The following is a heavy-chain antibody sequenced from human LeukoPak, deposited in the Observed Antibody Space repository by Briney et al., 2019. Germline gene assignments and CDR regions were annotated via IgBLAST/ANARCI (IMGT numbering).Heavy chain of an antibody. J-gene: IGHJ6*03. CDR2: ISSSGSTI. V-gene: IGHV3-48*03. CDR1: GFTFSSYE. Sequence: GGSLRLSCAASGFTFSSYEMNWVRQAPGKGREWLSYISSSGSTIYYADSVKGRFTISRDNAKNSLYLQMNSLRAEDTAVYYCARKGYGDYYYYYYMDVWGKGTTVTVSS. CDR3: ARKGYGDYYYYYYMDV. D-gene: IGHD4-17*01.